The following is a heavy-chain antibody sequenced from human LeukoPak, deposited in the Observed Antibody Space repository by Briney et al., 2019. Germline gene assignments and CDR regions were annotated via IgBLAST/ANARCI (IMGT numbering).Heavy chain of an antibody. J-gene: IGHJ3*02. D-gene: IGHD5/OR15-5a*01. CDR2: IYYSGST. CDR3: ARFSKVYMGAFDI. V-gene: IGHV4-30-4*08. Sequence: PSQTLSLTCTVSGGSISSGDCYWSWIRQPPGKGLEWIGYIYYSGSTYYNPSLKSRVTISADTSKNQFSLKLSSVTAADTAVYYCARFSKVYMGAFDIWGQGTMVTVSS. CDR1: GGSISSGDCY.